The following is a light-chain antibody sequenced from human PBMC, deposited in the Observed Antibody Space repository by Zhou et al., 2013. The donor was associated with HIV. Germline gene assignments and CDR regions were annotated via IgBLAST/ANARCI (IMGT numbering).Light chain of an antibody. CDR1: QNVRNY. CDR3: QQRSK. V-gene: IGKV3-11*01. CDR2: DAS. Sequence: ETVLTQSPATLSLSPGDRATLSCRASQNVRNYLAWYQHKPGQAPRLLIYDASKRATGIPARFSGSGSGTDFTLTISSLEPEDFAVYYCQQRSKFGQGTKVEIK. J-gene: IGKJ1*01.